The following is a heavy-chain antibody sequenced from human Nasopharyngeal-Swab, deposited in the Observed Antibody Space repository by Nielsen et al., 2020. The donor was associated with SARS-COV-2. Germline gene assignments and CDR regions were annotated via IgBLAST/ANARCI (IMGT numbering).Heavy chain of an antibody. CDR2: SHYSGSP. J-gene: IGHJ4*02. Sequence: SETLSLTCTVSGASISSYYWSWIRQPPGKGLEWVAYSHYSGSPNSNPSLKSRVTMSVDTSKRQFSLMLTSVTAADTAVYYCARGFDYWGQETLVTVSS. CDR1: GASISSYY. CDR3: ARGFDY. V-gene: IGHV4-59*08.